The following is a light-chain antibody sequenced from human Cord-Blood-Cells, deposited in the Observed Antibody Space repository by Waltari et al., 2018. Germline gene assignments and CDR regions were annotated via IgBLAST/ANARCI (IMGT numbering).Light chain of an antibody. J-gene: IGLJ3*02. V-gene: IGLV2-11*01. CDR3: CSYAGSYTWV. Sequence: QSALTQPRSVSGSPGQSVTISCTGTSSDVGGYNYVSWYQQHPGKAPTLMIYDVSKRPSGVPDRFSGSKSGSTASLTISGLQAEDEADYYCCSYAGSYTWVFGG. CDR1: SSDVGGYNY. CDR2: DVS.